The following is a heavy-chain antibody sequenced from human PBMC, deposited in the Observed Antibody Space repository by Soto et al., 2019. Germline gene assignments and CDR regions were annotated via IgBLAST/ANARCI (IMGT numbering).Heavy chain of an antibody. D-gene: IGHD5-18*01. V-gene: IGHV4-59*01. Sequence: SEPLSLTCTVSGGSISSYYWSWIRQPPGKGLEWIGYIYYSGSTNYNPSLKSRVTISVDTSKNQFSLKLSSVTAADTAVYYCARYSYGALAYWGQGTLVTVSS. CDR1: GGSISSYY. CDR3: ARYSYGALAY. CDR2: IYYSGST. J-gene: IGHJ4*02.